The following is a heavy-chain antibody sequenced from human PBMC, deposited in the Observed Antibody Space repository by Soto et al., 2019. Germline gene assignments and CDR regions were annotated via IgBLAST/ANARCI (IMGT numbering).Heavy chain of an antibody. CDR2: INPSGDGT. CDR1: GYTFNSYG. D-gene: IGHD6-6*01. V-gene: IGHV1-46*02. Sequence: ASVKVSCKASGYTFNSYGISWVRQAPGQGLEWMGLINPSGDGTSYAQKFQGRVTVTRDTSTSTVYMELSSLRSEDTAVYYCARDLSIQGDYWGQGTLVTVSS. CDR3: ARDLSIQGDY. J-gene: IGHJ4*02.